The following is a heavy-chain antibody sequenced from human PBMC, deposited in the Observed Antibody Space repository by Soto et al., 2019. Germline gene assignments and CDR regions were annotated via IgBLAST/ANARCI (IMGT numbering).Heavy chain of an antibody. V-gene: IGHV3-30-3*01. CDR1: GFTFSSYA. CDR3: ARGHRDTAMAPIEYYFDY. Sequence: QVQLVESGGGVVQPGRSLRLSCAASGFTFSSYAMHWVRQAPGKGLEWVAVISYDGSNKYYADSVKGRFTISRDNSKNTLYLQMNSLRAEDTAVYYCARGHRDTAMAPIEYYFDYWGQGTLVTVSS. J-gene: IGHJ4*02. CDR2: ISYDGSNK. D-gene: IGHD5-18*01.